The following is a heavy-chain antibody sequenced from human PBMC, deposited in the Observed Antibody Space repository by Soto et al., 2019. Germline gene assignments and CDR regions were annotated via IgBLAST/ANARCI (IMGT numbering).Heavy chain of an antibody. CDR3: ARQVMGRSITIFGMDV. J-gene: IGHJ6*04. D-gene: IGHD3-3*01. CDR1: GGSISSYD. Sequence: SGTLSLTCTVSGGSISSYDWSWIRQPPGKGLEWIGYIYYSGSTNYNPSLKSRVTISVDTSKNQFSLKLSSVTAADTAGYYCARQVMGRSITIFGMDVWGKGTTVTVSS. V-gene: IGHV4-59*08. CDR2: IYYSGST.